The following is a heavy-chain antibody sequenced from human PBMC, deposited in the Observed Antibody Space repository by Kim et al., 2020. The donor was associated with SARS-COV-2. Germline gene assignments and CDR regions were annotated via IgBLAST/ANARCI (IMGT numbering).Heavy chain of an antibody. CDR2: VSGRGTST. Sequence: GGSLRLSCAASGFTFSKYAIHWVRQAPGKGLEWVSAVSGRGTSTSYADSVKGRFTISRDNLKDTVFLQMTGLRAEDSALYFCAKDSAYSIGWYSDSWGQGALVPVSS. D-gene: IGHD6-19*01. J-gene: IGHJ4*02. V-gene: IGHV3-23*01. CDR3: AKDSAYSIGWYSDS. CDR1: GFTFSKYA.